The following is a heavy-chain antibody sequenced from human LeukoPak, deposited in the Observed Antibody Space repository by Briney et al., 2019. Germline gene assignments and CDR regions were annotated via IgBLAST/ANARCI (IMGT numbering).Heavy chain of an antibody. CDR3: ARAFGSSVEYYMDV. Sequence: SVKVSCKASGGTFSSYTINWVRQAPGQGLEWMGGIIPVFGTANYVQKFQGRVTITADESTSTAYMELSSLRSEDTAVYYCARAFGSSVEYYMDVWGKGTTVTVSS. J-gene: IGHJ6*03. CDR2: IIPVFGTA. V-gene: IGHV1-69*13. D-gene: IGHD6-6*01. CDR1: GGTFSSYT.